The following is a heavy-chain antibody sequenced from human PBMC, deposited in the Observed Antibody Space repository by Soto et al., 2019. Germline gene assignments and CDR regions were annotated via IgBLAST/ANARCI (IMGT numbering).Heavy chain of an antibody. D-gene: IGHD1-26*01. CDR3: ASLSGSYPTAQY. CDR1: VGSISSYY. Sequence: TLSLTCTVSVGSISSYYWSWIRQPPVKGLEWIGYIYYSGSTNYNPSLKSRVTISVDTSKNKFSLKLSSVTAADTAVYYCASLSGSYPTAQYWGQGTLLSGS. V-gene: IGHV4-59*01. CDR2: IYYSGST. J-gene: IGHJ4*02.